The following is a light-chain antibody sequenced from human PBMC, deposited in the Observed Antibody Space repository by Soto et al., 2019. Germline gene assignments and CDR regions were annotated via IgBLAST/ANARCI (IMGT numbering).Light chain of an antibody. Sequence: EIVMTQSPATLSVPPGDSATFSCRASKSVRSDLAWYQQKPGQAPRLLIYGGSIRAADIPDRFGGSGSGTEFTLTISTLQSEDFAFYYCQQYNDWPTITFGQGTRLETK. V-gene: IGKV3-15*01. J-gene: IGKJ5*01. CDR3: QQYNDWPTIT. CDR1: KSVRSD. CDR2: GGS.